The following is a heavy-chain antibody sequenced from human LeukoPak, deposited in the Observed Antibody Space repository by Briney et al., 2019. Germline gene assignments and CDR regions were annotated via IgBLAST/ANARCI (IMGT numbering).Heavy chain of an antibody. D-gene: IGHD1-26*01. Sequence: GASVKVSCKASGCTFNSYGISWVRQAPGQGLEWMGWISAYNGNTNYAQKFQGRVTMTTDTSTSTAYMEVRSLRSEDTAVYYCARGGWERRRFDFDYWGQGTLVTVPS. CDR1: GCTFNSYG. CDR3: ARGGWERRRFDFDY. J-gene: IGHJ4*02. V-gene: IGHV1-18*01. CDR2: ISAYNGNT.